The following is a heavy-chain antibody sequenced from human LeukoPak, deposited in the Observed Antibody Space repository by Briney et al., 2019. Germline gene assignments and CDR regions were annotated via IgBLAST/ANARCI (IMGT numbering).Heavy chain of an antibody. CDR3: VRKKSWGFESHDFAY. J-gene: IGHJ4*02. Sequence: GGSLRLSCAASGFSFSDYAMNWVRQAPGGGLEWVSSIRFTGDIDYADSVKGRFTISRDNAKNSVFLQLSRLRVGDTSVYYCVRKKSWGFESHDFAYWGQGTLVTVSS. D-gene: IGHD3-3*01. V-gene: IGHV3-69-1*01. CDR1: GFSFSDYA. CDR2: IRFTGDI.